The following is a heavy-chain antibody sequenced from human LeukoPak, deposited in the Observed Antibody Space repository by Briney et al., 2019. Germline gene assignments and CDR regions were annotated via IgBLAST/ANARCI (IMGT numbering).Heavy chain of an antibody. J-gene: IGHJ4*02. CDR2: TYYRSKWYN. CDR3: ATVSSRVFDY. V-gene: IGHV6-1*01. Sequence: SQTLSLTCAISGDSVSNNNVAWNWIRQSPSRGLEWLGRTYYRSKWYNDYAISVKSLITIKPDTSMNHFSLQLNSVTPDDTALYYCATVSSRVFDYWGQGALVTVSS. CDR1: GDSVSNNNVA. D-gene: IGHD3-10*01.